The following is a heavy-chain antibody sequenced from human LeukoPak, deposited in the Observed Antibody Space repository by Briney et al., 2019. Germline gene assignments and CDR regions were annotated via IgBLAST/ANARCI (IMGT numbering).Heavy chain of an antibody. V-gene: IGHV1-8*01. CDR1: GYTFTSSD. CDR3: ARGRPGVAAAGTYDY. CDR2: VNPKTGRT. J-gene: IGHJ4*02. Sequence: ASVTVSCKASGYTFTSSDINWLRQATGQGLEWMGWVNPKTGRTGYAQKFQGRVTVTTNTSTSSAYMEVSSLRFEDTAVYYCARGRPGVAAAGTYDYWGQGTLITVSS. D-gene: IGHD6-13*01.